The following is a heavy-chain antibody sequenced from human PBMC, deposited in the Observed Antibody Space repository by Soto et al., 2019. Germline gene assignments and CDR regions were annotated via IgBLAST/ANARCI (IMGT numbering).Heavy chain of an antibody. J-gene: IGHJ4*02. Sequence: SETLSLTCTVSGGSISGHYWIWIRQPPGEGMEWIGYIFYSGSATYNNKPSLKSRVSISVDTPKNQFYLRLGSVTAADTALYYCARVGSSGWSPDYWGQGTLVTVSS. CDR2: IFYSGSA. V-gene: IGHV4-59*11. CDR3: ARVGSSGWSPDY. D-gene: IGHD6-19*01. CDR1: GGSISGHY.